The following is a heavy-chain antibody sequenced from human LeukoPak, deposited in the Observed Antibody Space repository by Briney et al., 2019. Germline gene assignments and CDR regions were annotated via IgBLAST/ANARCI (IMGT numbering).Heavy chain of an antibody. D-gene: IGHD1-26*01. V-gene: IGHV3-21*01. CDR3: ARESGIMVGDYYYYMDV. CDR2: ISGGSTYI. CDR1: GFAFSTYD. Sequence: EGSLRLSCTASGFAFSTYDMNWVRQAPGKGLEWVSYISGGSTYIYYTDSVKGRFTISRDNAKNSLNLQMESLSAEDTAVYYCARESGIMVGDYYYYMDVWGIGTTVTVSS. J-gene: IGHJ6*03.